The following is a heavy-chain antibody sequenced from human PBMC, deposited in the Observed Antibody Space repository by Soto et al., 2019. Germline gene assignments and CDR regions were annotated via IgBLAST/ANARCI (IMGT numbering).Heavy chain of an antibody. J-gene: IGHJ4*02. CDR3: ARGVVMPYYFDY. D-gene: IGHD3-3*01. CDR2: ISTNGGST. V-gene: IGHV3-64*04. Sequence: GGSLRLSCSASGFTFSSYAMHWVRQAPGKGLEYVSSISTNGGSTHYADSVKGRFTISRDNSKNTQYLQMNSLRAEDTAVYYCARGVVMPYYFDYWGQGTLVTVSS. CDR1: GFTFSSYA.